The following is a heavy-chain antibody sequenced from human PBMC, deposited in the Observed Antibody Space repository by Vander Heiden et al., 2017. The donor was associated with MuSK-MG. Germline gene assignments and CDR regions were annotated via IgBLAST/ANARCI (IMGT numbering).Heavy chain of an antibody. CDR1: GFTFKNYA. J-gene: IGHJ4*02. CDR2: IAHDATVQ. Sequence: QVQLVESGGGVVQPGRSLRLSCVISGFTFKNYAMHWGRQAPGKALEWVAVIAHDATVQYYGDSVKGRFTISRDNSKDTLFLEMNILRADDTAVYYCARDPIVGVPDYFDYWGQGTLVTVSS. V-gene: IGHV3-30-3*01. D-gene: IGHD1-26*01. CDR3: ARDPIVGVPDYFDY.